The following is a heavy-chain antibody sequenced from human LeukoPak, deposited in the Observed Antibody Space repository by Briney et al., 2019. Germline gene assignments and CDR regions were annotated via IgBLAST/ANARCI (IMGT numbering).Heavy chain of an antibody. J-gene: IGHJ4*02. Sequence: GGSLRLSCAASGFTFSSYSMNWVRQAPGKGLEWVSSISSSSNYIYYADSVKGRFTISRDNTNNSLYLQMNSLRAEDTAVYYCESSSYYFDSSGHYFRDYWGQGTLVTVSS. V-gene: IGHV3-21*01. CDR1: GFTFSSYS. CDR2: ISSSSNYI. D-gene: IGHD3-22*01. CDR3: ESSSYYFDSSGHYFRDY.